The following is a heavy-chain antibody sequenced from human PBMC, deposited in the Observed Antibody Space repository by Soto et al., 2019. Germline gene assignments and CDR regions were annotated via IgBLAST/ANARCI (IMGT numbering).Heavy chain of an antibody. CDR1: GGSISSDTW. J-gene: IGHJ4*02. V-gene: IGHV4-4*02. D-gene: IGHD6-19*01. CDR3: ARDQDSGGGLDS. CDR2: IYHSGRT. Sequence: QVQIQESGPGLVKPSGTLSLTCAVSGGSISSDTWWSWVRQPPGKGLEWIGEIYHSGRTNYNPSRKSRVIIAADKSKNQLSLQLSSVTAADTAGYYCARDQDSGGGLDSWGLGTRVTVSS.